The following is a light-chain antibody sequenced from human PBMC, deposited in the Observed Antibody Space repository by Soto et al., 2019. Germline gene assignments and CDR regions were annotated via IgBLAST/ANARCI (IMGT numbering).Light chain of an antibody. V-gene: IGLV1-40*01. CDR2: GNS. CDR1: SSNIGAGSD. J-gene: IGLJ1*01. CDR3: QSSDSSLSGSV. Sequence: QSVLTQPPSVSGAPGQRVTLSCIGTSSNIGAGSDVHWYQQLPGTAPKLLIYGNSNRPSGVPDRFSGSKSGTSATLAITGLQAEDEADYYCQSSDSSLSGSVFGTGTKLTVL.